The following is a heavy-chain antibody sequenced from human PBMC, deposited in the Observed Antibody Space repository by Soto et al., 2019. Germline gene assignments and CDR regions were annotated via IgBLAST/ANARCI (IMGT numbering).Heavy chain of an antibody. J-gene: IGHJ4*02. CDR2: ISVDNGDT. CDR1: GYTFRSHG. V-gene: IGHV1-18*01. CDR3: ARDQGDYVGY. Sequence: GASVKVSCKASGYTFRSHGISWVRQAPGQGLEWMGWISVDNGDTNYAQKLQGRVTMTTDTSTSTAYMELRSLRSDDTAVYYCARDQGDYVGYWGQGTLVTVSS.